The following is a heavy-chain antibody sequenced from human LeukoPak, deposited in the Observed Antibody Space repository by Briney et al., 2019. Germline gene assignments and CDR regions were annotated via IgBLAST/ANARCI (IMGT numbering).Heavy chain of an antibody. CDR2: ISSNGGST. D-gene: IGHD6-13*01. J-gene: IGHJ4*02. CDR3: ARGFIAAAGTGTFY. CDR1: GFTFSSYA. V-gene: IGHV3-64*01. Sequence: GGSRRLSSAASGFTFSSYAMHWVRQAPGKGLEYVSAISSNGGSTYYTNSVKGRFTISRENSKNTLYLQMGSLRAEDMAVYYCARGFIAAAGTGTFYWGQGTLVTVSS.